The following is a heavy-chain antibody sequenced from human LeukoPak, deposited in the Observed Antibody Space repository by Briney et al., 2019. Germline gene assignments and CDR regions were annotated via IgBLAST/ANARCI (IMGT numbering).Heavy chain of an antibody. CDR2: MNPNSGNT. V-gene: IGHV1-8*01. Sequence: ASVKVSCKASGYTFTSYDINWVRQATGQGLEWMGWMNPNSGNTGYAQKFQGRVTMTRNTSISTAYMELSSLRAEDTAVYYCLSYCSSTSCYESNWFDPWGQGTLVTVSS. CDR1: GYTFTSYD. J-gene: IGHJ5*02. D-gene: IGHD2-2*01. CDR3: LSYCSSTSCYESNWFDP.